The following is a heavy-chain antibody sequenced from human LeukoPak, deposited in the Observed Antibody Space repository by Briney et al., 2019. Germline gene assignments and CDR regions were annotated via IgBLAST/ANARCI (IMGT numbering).Heavy chain of an antibody. CDR2: INHSGST. CDR3: ARDLYYGGFDY. V-gene: IGHV4-34*01. J-gene: IGHJ4*02. Sequence: SETLSLACAVYGGSFSGYYWSWIRQPPGKGLEWIGEINHSGSTNYNPSLKSRVTISVDTSKNQFSLKLSSVTAADTAVYYCARDLYYGGFDYWGQGTLVTVSS. CDR1: GGSFSGYY. D-gene: IGHD4-23*01.